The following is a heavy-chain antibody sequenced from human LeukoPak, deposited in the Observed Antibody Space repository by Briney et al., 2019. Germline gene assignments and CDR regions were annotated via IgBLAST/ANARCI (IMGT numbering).Heavy chain of an antibody. CDR1: GFRFSGSS. CDR3: ARDWFGAKDF. CDR2: MREDGSNE. Sequence: GGSLRLSCVASGFRFSGSSMIWVRQAPGKGLEWVANMREDGSNEYYADSVKGRFTVTRDNGKNSLYLQMNSLRAEDTAVYYCARDWFGAKDFWGQGTPVTVSP. V-gene: IGHV3-7*01. D-gene: IGHD3-10*01. J-gene: IGHJ1*01.